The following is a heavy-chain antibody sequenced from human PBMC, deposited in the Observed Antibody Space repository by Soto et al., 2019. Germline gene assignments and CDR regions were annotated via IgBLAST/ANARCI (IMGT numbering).Heavy chain of an antibody. D-gene: IGHD6-13*01. CDR2: INHSGST. CDR1: GASFSNYY. J-gene: IGHJ5*02. CDR3: AIEPLGYSSSWAANWFDP. Sequence: PSETLSLTCAVSGASFSNYYWTWIRQPPGKGLEWSGDINHSGSTNYNPSLKSRATISVATSQNQFSLQLSSVTAADTAVYYCAIEPLGYSSSWAANWFDPWGQGTLVTVSS. V-gene: IGHV4-34*01.